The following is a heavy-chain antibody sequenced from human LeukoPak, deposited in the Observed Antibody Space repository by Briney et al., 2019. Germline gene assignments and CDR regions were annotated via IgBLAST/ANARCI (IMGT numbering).Heavy chain of an antibody. CDR1: GFTFSSYA. Sequence: GGSLRLSCAASGFTFSSYAMHWVRQAPGKGLEWVAVISYDGSNKYYADSVKGRFTISRDNSKNTLYLQMNSLRAEDTAVYYCARESLYGDYVVYYFDYWGQGTLVTVSS. D-gene: IGHD4-17*01. CDR2: ISYDGSNK. V-gene: IGHV3-30-3*01. J-gene: IGHJ4*02. CDR3: ARESLYGDYVVYYFDY.